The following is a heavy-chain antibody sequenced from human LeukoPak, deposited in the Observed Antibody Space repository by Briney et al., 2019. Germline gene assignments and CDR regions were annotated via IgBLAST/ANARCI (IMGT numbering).Heavy chain of an antibody. J-gene: IGHJ4*02. CDR2: ITSSSNYI. Sequence: GGSLRLSCAASGLTLSIYSMNWVRQAPRQGLEWLSSITSSSNYIYYAHSVKGRFTISRDNVQNSLYPQMNSLRAEDTAMYYCARDRGYFDNWGQGTLVTVSS. CDR1: GLTLSIYS. V-gene: IGHV3-21*01. CDR3: ARDRGYFDN.